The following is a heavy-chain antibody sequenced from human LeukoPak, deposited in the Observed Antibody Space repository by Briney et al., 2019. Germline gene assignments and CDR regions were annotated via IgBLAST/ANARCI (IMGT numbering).Heavy chain of an antibody. J-gene: IGHJ5*02. CDR1: GYSISSGYY. D-gene: IGHD2-2*01. CDR2: IYHSGST. V-gene: IGHV4-38-2*01. Sequence: SETLSLTCAVSGYSISSGYYWGWIRRPPGKGLEWIGSIYHSGSTYYNPSLKSRVTISVDTSKNQFSLKLSSVTAADTAVYYCASGSTSCCYGNWFDPWGQGTLVTVSS. CDR3: ASGSTSCCYGNWFDP.